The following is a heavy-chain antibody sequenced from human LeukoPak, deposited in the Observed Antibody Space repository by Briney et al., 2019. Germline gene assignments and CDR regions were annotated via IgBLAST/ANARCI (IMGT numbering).Heavy chain of an antibody. D-gene: IGHD3-22*01. CDR3: AKDYYDSRLSGMDV. J-gene: IGHJ6*02. V-gene: IGHV3-33*06. CDR2: IWYDGSNK. CDR1: GFTFSSYG. Sequence: GGSLRLSCAASGFTFSSYGMHWVRQAPGKGLEWVAVIWYDGSNKYYADSVKGRFTISRDNSKNTLYLQMNSLRAEDTAVYYCAKDYYDSRLSGMDVWGQGTTVTVSS.